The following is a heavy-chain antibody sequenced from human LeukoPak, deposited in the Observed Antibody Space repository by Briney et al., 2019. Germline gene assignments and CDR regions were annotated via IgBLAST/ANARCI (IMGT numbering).Heavy chain of an antibody. D-gene: IGHD3-22*01. CDR1: GFTFSSYA. CDR2: ISSNGGTT. J-gene: IGHJ4*02. Sequence: GGSLRLSCSASGFTFSSYAMHWVRQAPGKGLEYVSTISSNGGTTYYADSVKGRFTISRDNSKNTLYLQMSSLRAEDTAVYYCVKGHDSSGYYLSYFDYWGQGTLVTVSS. V-gene: IGHV3-64D*09. CDR3: VKGHDSSGYYLSYFDY.